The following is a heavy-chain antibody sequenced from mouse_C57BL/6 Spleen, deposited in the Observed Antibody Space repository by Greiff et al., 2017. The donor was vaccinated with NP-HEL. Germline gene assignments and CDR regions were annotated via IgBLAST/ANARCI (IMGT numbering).Heavy chain of an antibody. V-gene: IGHV3-6*01. Sequence: ESGPGLVKPSQSLSLTCSVTGYSITSGYYWNWIRQFPGNKLEWMGYISYDGSNNYNPSLKNRISITRDTSKNQFFLKLNSVTTEDTATYYCARDLGGFLDYWGQGTTLTVSS. D-gene: IGHD3-1*01. J-gene: IGHJ2*01. CDR3: ARDLGGFLDY. CDR2: ISYDGSN. CDR1: GYSITSGYY.